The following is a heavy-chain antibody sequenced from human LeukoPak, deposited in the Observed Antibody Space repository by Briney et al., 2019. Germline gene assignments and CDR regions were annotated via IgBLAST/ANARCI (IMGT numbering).Heavy chain of an antibody. V-gene: IGHV4-39*07. D-gene: IGHD3-10*01. CDR2: IYYSGST. J-gene: IGHJ6*03. CDR3: ARDALLWFGELILNYYYYMDV. CDR1: GDSISKSNYY. Sequence: PSETLSLTCTISGDSISKSNYYWGWIRQPPGKDLECIGTIYYSGSTYYNPSLKSRVTISVDTSKNQFSLKLSSVTAADTAVYYCARDALLWFGELILNYYYYMDVWGKGTTVTVSS.